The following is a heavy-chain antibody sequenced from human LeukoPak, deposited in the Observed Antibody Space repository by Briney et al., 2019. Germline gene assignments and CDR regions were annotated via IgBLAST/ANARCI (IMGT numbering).Heavy chain of an antibody. D-gene: IGHD4-17*01. Sequence: KSSETLSLTCTVSGYSISSGYYWGWIRQPPGKGLEWIGSIYHSGSTYYNPSFKSRVTISLDTSKNQFSLKLSSVTAADAAVYYCARNPTADYWGQGTLVTVSS. J-gene: IGHJ4*02. CDR1: GYSISSGYY. CDR2: IYHSGST. V-gene: IGHV4-38-2*02. CDR3: ARNPTADY.